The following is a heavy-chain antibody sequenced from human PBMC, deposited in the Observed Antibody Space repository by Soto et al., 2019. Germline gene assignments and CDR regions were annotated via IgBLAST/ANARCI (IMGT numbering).Heavy chain of an antibody. J-gene: IGHJ6*02. CDR3: AKDREVLWFGAPSSYYYYGMDV. D-gene: IGHD3-10*01. CDR2: ISGSGGST. CDR1: GFTFSSYA. V-gene: IGHV3-23*01. Sequence: PGGSLRLSCAASGFTFSSYAMIWDRQAPGTGMDWALAISGSGGSTYYADSVKGRFTISRDNSKNTLYLQMNSLRAEDTAVYYCAKDREVLWFGAPSSYYYYGMDVWGQGTTVTVSS.